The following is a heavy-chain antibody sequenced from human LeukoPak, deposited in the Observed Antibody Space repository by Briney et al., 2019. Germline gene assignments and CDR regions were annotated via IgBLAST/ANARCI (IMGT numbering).Heavy chain of an antibody. CDR2: ISAYNGNT. CDR1: GYTSTSYG. J-gene: IGHJ4*02. Sequence: ASVKVSCKASGYTSTSYGISWVRQAPGQGLEWMGWISAYNGNTNYAQKLQGRVTMTTDTSTSTAYVELRSLRSDDTAVYYCARDRPGKEQWLVYWGQGTLVTVSS. CDR3: ARDRPGKEQWLVY. V-gene: IGHV1-18*04. D-gene: IGHD6-19*01.